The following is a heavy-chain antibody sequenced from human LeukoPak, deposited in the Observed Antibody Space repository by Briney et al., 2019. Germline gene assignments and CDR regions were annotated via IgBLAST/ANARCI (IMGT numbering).Heavy chain of an antibody. Sequence: ASVKVSCKASGGTFSSHAITWVRQAPGQGLEWMGGINPIYHIPTYAQIFQGRVTITKDESTSTASMDLSSLTSEDTAAYYCARGRTTGEFDYWGQGTLVTVSS. CDR3: ARGRTTGEFDY. CDR2: INPIYHIP. V-gene: IGHV1-69*05. D-gene: IGHD4-11*01. CDR1: GGTFSSHA. J-gene: IGHJ4*02.